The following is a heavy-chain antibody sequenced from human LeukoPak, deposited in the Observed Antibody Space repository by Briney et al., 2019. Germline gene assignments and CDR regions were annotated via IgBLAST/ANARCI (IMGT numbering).Heavy chain of an antibody. D-gene: IGHD2-15*01. J-gene: IGHJ3*02. CDR3: AKDGYCSAGSCFSANDAFDI. CDR1: TFTFSSYG. CDR2: ISGSGGST. Sequence: GGSLRLSCGASTFTFSSYGMSWVRQAPGKGLEWVSAISGSGGSTYYADSVKGRFTISRDKNSLYLQMNSLRAEDTAVYYCAKDGYCSAGSCFSANDAFDIWGQGTMVTVPS. V-gene: IGHV3-23*01.